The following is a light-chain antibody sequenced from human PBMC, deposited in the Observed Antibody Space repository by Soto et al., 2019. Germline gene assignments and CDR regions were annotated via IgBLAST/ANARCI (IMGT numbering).Light chain of an antibody. J-gene: IGKJ1*01. Sequence: EIVLTQSPGTLSLSPGERGTLSCRASQSVPDTYFAWCQQKPGQAPSLLIYDISTRATGIPDRFSGSGSGTDFALTISRVEPEDSAMYFCQQYGSSPGTFGQGTKVEV. V-gene: IGKV3-20*01. CDR3: QQYGSSPGT. CDR2: DIS. CDR1: QSVPDTY.